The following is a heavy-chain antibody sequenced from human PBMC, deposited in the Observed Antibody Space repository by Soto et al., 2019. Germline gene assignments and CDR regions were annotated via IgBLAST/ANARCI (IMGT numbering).Heavy chain of an antibody. Sequence: EVQLVESGGGLVKPGGSLRLSCAGSGFTFSSYSMNWVRQAPGKGLEWVSSISSSSSYIYYADSVKGRFTISRDNAKNSLYLQMNSLRAEDTAVYYCARDQGAGGGNSLDYWGQGTLVTVSS. J-gene: IGHJ4*02. CDR2: ISSSSSYI. CDR1: GFTFSSYS. D-gene: IGHD2-21*02. V-gene: IGHV3-21*01. CDR3: ARDQGAGGGNSLDY.